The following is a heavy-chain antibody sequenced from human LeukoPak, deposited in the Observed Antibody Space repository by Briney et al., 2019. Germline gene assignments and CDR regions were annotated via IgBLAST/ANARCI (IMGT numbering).Heavy chain of an antibody. CDR2: INTNTGNS. V-gene: IGHV7-4-1*02. CDR1: GYTFTSRA. J-gene: IGHJ4*02. D-gene: IGHD3-10*01. CDR3: ARGRGYYGSGSYQGVDY. Sequence: ASVKVSCKASGYTFTSRAMNWVRQAPGQGLEWMGWINTNTGNSTYAQGFTGRFVFSLDTSVSTAYLQISSLKAEDTAVYYCARGRGYYGSGSYQGVDYWGQGTLVTVSS.